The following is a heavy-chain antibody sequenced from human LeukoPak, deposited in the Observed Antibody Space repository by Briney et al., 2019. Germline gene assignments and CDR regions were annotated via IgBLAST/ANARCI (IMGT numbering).Heavy chain of an antibody. CDR3: ARDFGELLWYFDY. D-gene: IGHD3-10*01. J-gene: IGHJ4*02. Sequence: GGSLRLSCAASGFTFSSYEMNWVRQAPGKGLEWVSYITSSGSTIYYADSVKGRFTISRDNAKNSLYLQMNSLRAEDTAVYYCARDFGELLWYFDYWGQGTLVTVSS. CDR2: ITSSGSTI. V-gene: IGHV3-48*03. CDR1: GFTFSSYE.